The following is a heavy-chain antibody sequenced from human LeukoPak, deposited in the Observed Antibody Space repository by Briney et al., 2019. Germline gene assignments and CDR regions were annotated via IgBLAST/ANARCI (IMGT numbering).Heavy chain of an antibody. CDR2: IYTSGST. V-gene: IGHV4-4*07. J-gene: IGHJ3*02. D-gene: IGHD3-22*01. CDR3: VRGRYDSSGYFALDI. Sequence: SETLSLTCTVSGGSISSYYWSWIRQPAGQGREWIGRIYTSGSTDCNPSLKSRVTMSVDTSKNQFSLKLSSVTAADTAVYYCVRGRYDSSGYFALDIWGQGTMVTVSS. CDR1: GGSISSYY.